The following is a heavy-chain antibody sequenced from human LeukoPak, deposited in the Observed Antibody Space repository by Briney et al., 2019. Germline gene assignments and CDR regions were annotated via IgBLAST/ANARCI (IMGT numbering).Heavy chain of an antibody. CDR2: INPNSGGT. Sequence: ASVKVSCKASGYTFTGYYTHWVRQAPGQGLEWMGRINPNSGGTNYAQKFQGRVTMTGDTSISTAYMELSRLRSDDTAVYYCARFSRAAAGSFDYWGQGTLVTVSS. D-gene: IGHD6-13*01. CDR1: GYTFTGYY. J-gene: IGHJ4*02. CDR3: ARFSRAAAGSFDY. V-gene: IGHV1-2*06.